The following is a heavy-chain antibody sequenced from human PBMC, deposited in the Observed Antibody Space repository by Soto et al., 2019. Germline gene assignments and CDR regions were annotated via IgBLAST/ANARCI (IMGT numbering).Heavy chain of an antibody. CDR2: ISYDGSNK. V-gene: IGHV3-30-3*01. J-gene: IGHJ6*02. CDR3: ARDGGMTTVTTDYFYAMAV. CDR1: GFTFSSYA. Sequence: QVQLVESGGGVVQPGRSLRLSCAASGFTFSSYAVHWVRRAPGKGLEWVAVISYDGSNKYYADSVKGRFTISRDNAKNTLYLQMNSLRVEDTAVYYCARDGGMTTVTTDYFYAMAVWGQGTTVTVSS. D-gene: IGHD4-4*01.